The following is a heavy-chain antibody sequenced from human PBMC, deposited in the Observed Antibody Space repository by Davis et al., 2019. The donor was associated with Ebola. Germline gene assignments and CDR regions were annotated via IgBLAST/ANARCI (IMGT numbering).Heavy chain of an antibody. CDR2: ISGSSGAI. J-gene: IGHJ4*02. V-gene: IGHV3-11*01. Sequence: GESLKISCAASGFTVTSNYMTWVRQAPGKGLQWLSYISGSSGAISYADFVKGRFTISRDNAKNSVYLQMNSLRADDTAVYYCAREDISSWYFLDYWGQGTLVTVS. CDR3: AREDISSWYFLDY. D-gene: IGHD6-13*01. CDR1: GFTVTSNY.